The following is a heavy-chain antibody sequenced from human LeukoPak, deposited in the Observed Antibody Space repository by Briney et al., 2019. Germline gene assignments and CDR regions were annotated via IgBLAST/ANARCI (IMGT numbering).Heavy chain of an antibody. Sequence: SETLSLTCTVSGGSISSSSYYWGWLRQPPGKGLEWIGSIYYSGSTNYKPSLKSRVTISVDTSKNQFSLKLSSVTAADTAVYYCARGGYYGSGNDFRFDPWGQGTLVTVSS. V-gene: IGHV4-39*07. CDR1: GGSISSSSYY. D-gene: IGHD3-10*01. J-gene: IGHJ5*02. CDR3: ARGGYYGSGNDFRFDP. CDR2: IYYSGST.